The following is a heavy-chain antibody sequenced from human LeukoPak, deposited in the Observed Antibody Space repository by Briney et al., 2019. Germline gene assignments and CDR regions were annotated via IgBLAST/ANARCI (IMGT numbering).Heavy chain of an antibody. CDR2: IYSSGST. V-gene: IGHV4-39*01. J-gene: IGHJ5*02. CDR3: ARQAYSSNLGWFDP. D-gene: IGHD6-13*01. Sequence: SETLSLTCSVSGGSISSSTYYWGWIRQPPGRGLEWIGNIYSSGSTYYNPSLKSRVTISVDTSKNQFSLKLSSVTAADTAVYYCARQAYSSNLGWFDPWGQGTLVTVSS. CDR1: GGSISSSTYY.